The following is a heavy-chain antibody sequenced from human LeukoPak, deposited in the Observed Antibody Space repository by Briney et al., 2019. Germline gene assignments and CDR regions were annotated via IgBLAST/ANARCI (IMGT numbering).Heavy chain of an antibody. CDR2: MNPNSGNT. D-gene: IGHD1-20*01. V-gene: IGHV1-8*01. Sequence: ASVKVSCKASGYTFTSYDINWVRQATGQGLEWMRWMNPNSGNTGYAQKFQGRVTITRNTSISTVYMELSSLRSEDSAVYYCGRDLLPMTIAGIINDWGQGTLVTVSA. CDR1: GYTFTSYD. J-gene: IGHJ4*02. CDR3: GRDLLPMTIAGIIND.